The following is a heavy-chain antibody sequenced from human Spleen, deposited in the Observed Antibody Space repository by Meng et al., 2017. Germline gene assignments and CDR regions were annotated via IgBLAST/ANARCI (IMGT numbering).Heavy chain of an antibody. CDR3: ARDEDISAAGKLFGDY. J-gene: IGHJ4*02. CDR2: IDPNNDHT. Sequence: QGQLVQSGAEGKKPGASVKVSCKASGYTFTGYYIYWVRQAPGQGLEWMGRIDPNNDHTQYAQNFQGRVTMTSDTSISTVYMELNGLRSDDTAVYYCARDEDISAAGKLFGDYWGQGTLVTVSS. CDR1: GYTFTGYY. V-gene: IGHV1-2*06. D-gene: IGHD6-13*01.